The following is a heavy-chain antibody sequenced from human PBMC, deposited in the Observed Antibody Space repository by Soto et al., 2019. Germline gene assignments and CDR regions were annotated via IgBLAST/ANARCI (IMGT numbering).Heavy chain of an antibody. Sequence: ESGGGLVQPGGSLRLSCAVSGFSVSSTFMNWVRQATGKGLEWVAVIHSGGNTFYGDSVKGRFTISRDSSKNMVYLQMSSLRGEDTAVYFCARALVTTPPRTFDYWGQGTLVTVSS. CDR1: GFSVSSTF. D-gene: IGHD2-21*02. CDR2: IHSGGNT. V-gene: IGHV3-66*01. CDR3: ARALVTTPPRTFDY. J-gene: IGHJ4*02.